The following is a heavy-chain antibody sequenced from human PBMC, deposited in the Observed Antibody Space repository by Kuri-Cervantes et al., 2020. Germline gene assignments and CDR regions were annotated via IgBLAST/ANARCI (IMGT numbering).Heavy chain of an antibody. Sequence: GESLKISCAASGFTFSSHAMHWVRQAPGKGLEWVAVISYDGSNKYYADSVKGRFTISRDNSKNTLYLQMNSLRAEDTAVYYCARDVCSSTSCYAPYYYYGMDVWGQGTTVTVSS. V-gene: IGHV3-30-3*01. CDR2: ISYDGSNK. D-gene: IGHD2-2*01. CDR3: ARDVCSSTSCYAPYYYYGMDV. J-gene: IGHJ6*02. CDR1: GFTFSSHA.